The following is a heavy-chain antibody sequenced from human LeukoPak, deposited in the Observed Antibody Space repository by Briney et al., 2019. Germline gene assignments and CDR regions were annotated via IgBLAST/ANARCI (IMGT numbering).Heavy chain of an antibody. CDR1: GFTFSSYS. CDR2: ISRSSYI. J-gene: IGHJ4*02. D-gene: IGHD1-26*01. V-gene: IGHV3-21*01. CDR3: ARDSREWELLI. Sequence: GGSLRLSCAAAGFTFSSYSMNWVRQAPGKGQEWVSSISRSSYIYYADSVKGRFTISRDNAKNSLYLQMNSLRAEDTAVYYCARDSREWELLIWGQGTLVTVSS.